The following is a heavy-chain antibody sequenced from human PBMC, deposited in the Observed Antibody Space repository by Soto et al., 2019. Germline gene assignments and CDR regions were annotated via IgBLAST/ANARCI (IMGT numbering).Heavy chain of an antibody. D-gene: IGHD3-22*01. V-gene: IGHV3-11*06. Sequence: QVQLVESGGGLVKPGGSLRLSCAASGFTFSDYYMSWIRQAPGKGLEWVSYISSSSSYTNYADSVKGRFTISRDNAKNSLYLQMNSLRAEDTAVYYCARNSYDSSGYEKRFTDYWGQGTLVTVSS. CDR3: ARNSYDSSGYEKRFTDY. CDR1: GFTFSDYY. J-gene: IGHJ4*02. CDR2: ISSSSSYT.